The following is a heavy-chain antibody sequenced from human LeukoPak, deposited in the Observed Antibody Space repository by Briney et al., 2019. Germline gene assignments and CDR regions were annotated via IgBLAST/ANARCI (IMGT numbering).Heavy chain of an antibody. D-gene: IGHD3-3*01. J-gene: IGHJ4*02. Sequence: PSETLSLTCTVTGGSISSYYWSWIRQPPGKGLEWIGYIYTSGSTNYNPSLKSRVTISVDTSKNQFSLKLSSVTAADTAVYYCAGQGVRSGPFDYWGQGTLVTVSS. CDR3: AGQGVRSGPFDY. V-gene: IGHV4-4*09. CDR1: GGSISSYY. CDR2: IYTSGST.